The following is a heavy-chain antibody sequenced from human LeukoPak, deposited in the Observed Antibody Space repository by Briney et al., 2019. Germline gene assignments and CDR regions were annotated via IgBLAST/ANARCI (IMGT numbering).Heavy chain of an antibody. CDR1: GGTFSSYA. J-gene: IGHJ3*02. D-gene: IGHD2-15*01. V-gene: IGHV1-69*06. CDR2: IIPIFGTA. CDR3: ARVRAIGYCSGGSCYDQDAFDI. Sequence: PAASVTVSCKASGGTFSSYAISWVRQAPGQGLEWMGGIIPIFGTANYAQKFQGRVTITADKSTSTAYMELSSLRSEDTAVYYCARVRAIGYCSGGSCYDQDAFDIWGQGTMVTVSS.